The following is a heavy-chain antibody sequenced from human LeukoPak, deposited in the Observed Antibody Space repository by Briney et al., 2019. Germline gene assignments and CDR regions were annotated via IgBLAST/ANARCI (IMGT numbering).Heavy chain of an antibody. J-gene: IGHJ1*01. CDR2: IYRFGNT. Sequence: SETLSLTCTVSGDSISSDYWSWIRQPPGKGLEWIGYIYRFGNTDYNPSLMRRVTISLDTSKKPLSLNLTSVTAADTAVYYCAGRGQRYFRDWGQGTLVTVSS. CDR3: AGRGQRYFRD. V-gene: IGHV4-4*08. CDR1: GDSISSDY.